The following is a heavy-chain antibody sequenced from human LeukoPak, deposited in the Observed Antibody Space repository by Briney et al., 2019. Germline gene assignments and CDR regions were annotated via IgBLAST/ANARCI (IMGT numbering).Heavy chain of an antibody. J-gene: IGHJ6*03. CDR1: GYTFTSYG. CDR2: ISAYNGNT. V-gene: IGHV1-18*01. Sequence: ASVKVSCKASGYTFTSYGISWVRQAPGQGLEWMGWISAYNGNTNYAQKLRGRVTMTTDTSTSTAYMELSSLRSEDTAVYYCARDQSGSDYYYMDVWGKGTTVTVSS. CDR3: ARDQSGSDYYYMDV. D-gene: IGHD3-10*01.